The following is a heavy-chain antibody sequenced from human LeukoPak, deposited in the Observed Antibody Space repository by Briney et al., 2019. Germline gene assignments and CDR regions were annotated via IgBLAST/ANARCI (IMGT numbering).Heavy chain of an antibody. D-gene: IGHD4-17*01. CDR1: GYTFTSYG. J-gene: IGHJ6*02. CDR2: ISAYNGNT. V-gene: IGHV1-18*01. CDR3: ARVVGGDPRYYYYYGMDV. Sequence: ASVKVSCKASGYTFTSYGIGWVRQAPGQGLEWMGWISAYNGNTNYAQKLQGRVTMTTDTSTSTAYMELRSLRSDDTAVYYCARVVGGDPRYYYYYGMDVWGQGTTVTVSS.